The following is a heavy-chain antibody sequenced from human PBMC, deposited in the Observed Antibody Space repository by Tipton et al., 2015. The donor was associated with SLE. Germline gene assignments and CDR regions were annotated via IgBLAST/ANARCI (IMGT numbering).Heavy chain of an antibody. CDR2: IYHSGST. CDR1: GGSISSGGYS. Sequence: TLSLTCAVSGGSISSGGYSWSWIRQPPGKGLEWIGYIYHSGSTYYNPSLKSRVTISVDRSKNQFSLKLSSVTAADTAVYYCARSPTRPGYFQHWGQGTLVIVSS. CDR3: ARSPTRPGYFQH. V-gene: IGHV4-30-2*01. D-gene: IGHD3-10*01. J-gene: IGHJ1*01.